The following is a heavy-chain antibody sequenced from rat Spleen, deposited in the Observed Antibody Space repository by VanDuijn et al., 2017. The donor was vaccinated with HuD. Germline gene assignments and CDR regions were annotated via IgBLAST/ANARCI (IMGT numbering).Heavy chain of an antibody. V-gene: IGHV5-19*01. Sequence: EVQLVESGGGLVQPGRSLKLSCAASGFTFSNYGMHWIRQAPTQCLEWVASISPSGGNTYYRDSVKGRFTISRDNAKTTQFLQMDSLRSEDTATYYCARLGWERDYFDYWGQGVMVTVSS. CDR1: GFTFSNYG. CDR2: ISPSGGNT. J-gene: IGHJ2*01. CDR3: ARLGWERDYFDY. D-gene: IGHD5-1*01.